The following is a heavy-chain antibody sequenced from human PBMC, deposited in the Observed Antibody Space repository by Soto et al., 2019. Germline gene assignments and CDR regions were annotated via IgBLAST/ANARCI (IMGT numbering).Heavy chain of an antibody. CDR2: ISSSSSYI. V-gene: IGHV3-21*01. CDR3: AREYYYDIHDAFDI. J-gene: IGHJ3*02. CDR1: GFTFSSYS. Sequence: EVQLVESGGGLVKPGGSLRLSCAASGFTFSSYSMNWVRQAPGKGLEWVSSISSSSSYIYYADSVKGRFTISRDNAXNALYLQMNSLRAEDTAVYYCAREYYYDIHDAFDIWGQGTMVTVSS. D-gene: IGHD3-22*01.